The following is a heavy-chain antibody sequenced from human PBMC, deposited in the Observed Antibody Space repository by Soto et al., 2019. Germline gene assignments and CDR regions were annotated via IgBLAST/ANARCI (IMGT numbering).Heavy chain of an antibody. Sequence: QVQLRESGPGLVRPSGTLSLTCAVSGGSISKDNWWSWVRQPPGKGLEWIGEIYHSGSTNYNPSLKSRVTMSVVPSKNLFSLTLNSVTAADTAFYYCARDQGSHPGDWGQGTLVSVSS. CDR2: IYHSGST. CDR1: GGSISKDNW. J-gene: IGHJ4*02. V-gene: IGHV4-4*02. CDR3: ARDQGSHPGD. D-gene: IGHD6-13*01.